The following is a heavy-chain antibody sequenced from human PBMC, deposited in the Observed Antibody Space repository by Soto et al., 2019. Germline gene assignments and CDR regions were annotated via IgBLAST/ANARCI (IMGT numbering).Heavy chain of an antibody. D-gene: IGHD2-2*01. CDR1: GYTFTSYY. CDR3: ARIFSTSPKGGESWFDP. J-gene: IGHJ5*02. Sequence: ASVKVSCKASGYTFTSYYMHWVRQAPGQGLEWMGIINPSGGSTSYAQKFQGRVTMTRDTSTSTVYMELSSLRSEDTAVYYCARIFSTSPKGGESWFDPWGQGTLVTVSS. V-gene: IGHV1-46*01. CDR2: INPSGGST.